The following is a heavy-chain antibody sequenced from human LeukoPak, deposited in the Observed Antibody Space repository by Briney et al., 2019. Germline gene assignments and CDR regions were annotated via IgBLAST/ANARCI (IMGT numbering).Heavy chain of an antibody. D-gene: IGHD3-22*01. V-gene: IGHV1-69*13. CDR1: GGTFSSYA. J-gene: IGHJ3*02. CDR2: IIPIFGTA. Sequence: ASVKVSCKASGGTFSSYAISWVRQAPGQGLEWMGGIIPIFGTANYAQKFQGRVTITADESTSTAYMELSSLRSEDTAVYYCASGSKYYDSSGDAFDIWGQGTMVTVSS. CDR3: ASGSKYYDSSGDAFDI.